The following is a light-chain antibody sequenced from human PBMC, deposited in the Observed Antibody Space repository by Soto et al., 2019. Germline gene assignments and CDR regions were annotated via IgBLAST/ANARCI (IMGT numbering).Light chain of an antibody. Sequence: QSVLTQPASVSGSPGQSIAISCTGSSSDVGGYNYVSWYQQHPGKAPKLMIYDVSNRPSGVSDRFSGSKSGNTASLTISGLQTEDEADYYCSTYISKSAPVLFGGGTKVTVL. J-gene: IGLJ2*01. V-gene: IGLV2-14*01. CDR1: SSDVGGYNY. CDR2: DVS. CDR3: STYISKSAPVL.